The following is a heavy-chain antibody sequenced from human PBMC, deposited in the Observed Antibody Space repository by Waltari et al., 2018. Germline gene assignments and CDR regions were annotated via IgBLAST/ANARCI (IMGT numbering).Heavy chain of an antibody. D-gene: IGHD3-9*01. J-gene: IGHJ4*02. CDR2: RRNTGAT. Sequence: HVQLQESCPGLVKPSETLSLTCSVSGDFPSDDHWTWIRQAPGKGLEWIAYRRNTGATKCTPSLESRVTLSADTSKKQFSLRLTSVTAADTAVYFCARLPTKYFDSLGWGFFDQWGQGILVTVSS. CDR3: ARLPTKYFDSLGWGFFDQ. V-gene: IGHV4-59*08. CDR1: GDFPSDDH.